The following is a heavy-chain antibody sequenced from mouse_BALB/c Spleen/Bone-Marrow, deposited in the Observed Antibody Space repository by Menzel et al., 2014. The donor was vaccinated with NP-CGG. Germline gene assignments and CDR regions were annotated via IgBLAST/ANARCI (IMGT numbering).Heavy chain of an antibody. CDR3: ARGGGWLLSFDY. CDR2: ISSGGST. V-gene: IGHV5-6-5*01. J-gene: IGHJ2*01. Sequence: EVKLVESGGGLVKPGASLKLSCAASGFTFSSYAMSWVRQTPEKRLEWVASISSGGSTYYPDSVKGRFTISRDNARNILYLQMSSLRSEDTAMYYCARGGGWLLSFDYWGQGTTLTVSS. D-gene: IGHD2-3*01. CDR1: GFTFSSYA.